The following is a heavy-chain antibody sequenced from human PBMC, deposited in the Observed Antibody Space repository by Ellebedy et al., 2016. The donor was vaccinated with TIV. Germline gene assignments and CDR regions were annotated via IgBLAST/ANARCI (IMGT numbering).Heavy chain of an antibody. CDR1: GGTFSSYA. CDR3: ARDSRVTFGGLIVYFDF. J-gene: IGHJ4*02. V-gene: IGHV1-69*04. CDR2: IITRVGIA. Sequence: ASVKVSCKASGGTFSSYAITWVRQAPGQGLEWMGKIITRVGIANHAQNFQGRVTMTTDTSTSTAYMELRSLRSDDTAVYYCARDSRVTFGGLIVYFDFWGQGTLVTVSS. D-gene: IGHD3-16*02.